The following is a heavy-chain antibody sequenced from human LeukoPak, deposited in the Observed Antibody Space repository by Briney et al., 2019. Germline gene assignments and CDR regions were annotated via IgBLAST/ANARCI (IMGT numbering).Heavy chain of an antibody. D-gene: IGHD2-2*02. CDR2: INPNTGAI. J-gene: IGHJ4*02. V-gene: IGHV1-2*06. CDR3: ARVGPAAIHGDY. Sequence: GASVKVSCKASEYTFPDYFMHWVRQAPGQGLEWVGRINPNTGAINYAQKLQGRVTMTTDTSTSTACMELRSLRSDDTAVYYCARVGPAAIHGDYWGQGTLVTVSS. CDR1: EYTFPDYF.